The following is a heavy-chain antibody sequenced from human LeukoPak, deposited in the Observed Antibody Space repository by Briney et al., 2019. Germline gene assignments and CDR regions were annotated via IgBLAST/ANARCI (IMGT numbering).Heavy chain of an antibody. J-gene: IGHJ6*04. CDR2: IIPIFGTA. CDR1: GGTFSSYA. CDR3: ARSSASIVVVPAAMHYYYGMDV. Sequence: GASVKVSCKASGGTFSSYAIGWVRQAPGQGLEWMGGIIPIFGTANYAQKFQGRVTITAGESTSTAYMELSSLRSEDTAVYCCARSSASIVVVPAAMHYYYGMDVWGKGTTVTVSS. D-gene: IGHD2-2*01. V-gene: IGHV1-69*13.